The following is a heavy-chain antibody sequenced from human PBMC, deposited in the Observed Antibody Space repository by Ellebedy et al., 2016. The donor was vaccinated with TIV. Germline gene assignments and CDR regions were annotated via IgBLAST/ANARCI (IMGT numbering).Heavy chain of an antibody. CDR2: IDSDGSYI. CDR1: GFTFSSYW. J-gene: IGHJ5*02. CDR3: ARDSGTYYTREWFDP. V-gene: IGHV3-74*01. Sequence: GESLKISCAASGFTFSSYWMHWVRQAPGKGLVWVSRIDSDGSYISYADSVKGRFTISRDNAKNTLYPQMNSLRAEDTAVYYCARDSGTYYTREWFDPWGQGTLVTVSS. D-gene: IGHD1-26*01.